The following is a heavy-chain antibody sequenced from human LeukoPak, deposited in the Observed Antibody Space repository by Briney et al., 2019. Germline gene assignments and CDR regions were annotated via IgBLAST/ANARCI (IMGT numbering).Heavy chain of an antibody. CDR2: IYSGGST. CDR1: GFTVSSNY. J-gene: IGHJ4*02. CDR3: ATQVTATNPNDY. V-gene: IGHV3-66*02. Sequence: PGGSLRLSCAASGFTVSSNYMSWVRQAPGKGLEWGSVIYSGGSTYYADSVKGRFTISRDNSKNTLYLQMNSLRAEDTAVYYCATQVTATNPNDYWGQGTLVTVSS. D-gene: IGHD1-7*01.